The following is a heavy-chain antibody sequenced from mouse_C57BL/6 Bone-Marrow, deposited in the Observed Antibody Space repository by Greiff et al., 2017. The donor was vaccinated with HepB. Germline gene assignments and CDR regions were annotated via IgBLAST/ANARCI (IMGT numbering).Heavy chain of an antibody. J-gene: IGHJ3*01. CDR3: ANDYVFAY. V-gene: IGHV1-54*01. CDR1: GYAFTNYL. D-gene: IGHD2-4*01. CDR2: INPGSGGT. Sequence: VQRVESGAELVRPGTSVKVSCKASGYAFTNYLIEWVKQRPGQGLEWIGVINPGSGGTNYNEKFKGKATLTADKSSSTAYMQLSSLTSEDSAVYFCANDYVFAYWGQGTLVTVSA.